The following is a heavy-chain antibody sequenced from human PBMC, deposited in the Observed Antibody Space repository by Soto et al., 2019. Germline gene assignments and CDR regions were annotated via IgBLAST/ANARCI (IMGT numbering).Heavy chain of an antibody. Sequence: PSETLSLTCTVSGGSISSYYWSWIRQPPGKGLEWIGYIYYSGSTNYNPSLKSRVTISVDTSKNQFSLKLSSVTAADTAVYYCARDRPDSYGLDYWGKGTLVTVS. V-gene: IGHV4-59*01. CDR3: ARDRPDSYGLDY. CDR1: GGSISSYY. J-gene: IGHJ4*02. D-gene: IGHD5-18*01. CDR2: IYYSGST.